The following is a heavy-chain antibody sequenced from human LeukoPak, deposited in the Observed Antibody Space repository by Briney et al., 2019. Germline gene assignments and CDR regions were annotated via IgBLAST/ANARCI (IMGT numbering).Heavy chain of an antibody. J-gene: IGHJ4*02. D-gene: IGHD2-15*01. Sequence: GGSLRLSCAASGFTLNSYCMSWVRQAPGKGLEWVANIKQDGSEKYYVASVKGRFTISRDNAKSSLYLQMNSRTAEDTAVYYFASVPEWQLQDVPFVYWGERTLVTVSS. CDR1: GFTLNSYC. CDR2: IKQDGSEK. CDR3: ASVPEWQLQDVPFVY. V-gene: IGHV3-7*01.